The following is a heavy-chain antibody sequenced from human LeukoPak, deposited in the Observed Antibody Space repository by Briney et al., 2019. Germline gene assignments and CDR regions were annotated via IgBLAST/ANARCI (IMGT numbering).Heavy chain of an antibody. CDR3: AKSWARLAVVADY. J-gene: IGHJ4*02. V-gene: IGHV3-11*03. Sequence: PGGSLRLSCAASGFTVSSNYMNWVRRAPGKGLEWVSYISNSGSYTKYADSVKGRFTISRDNAKNSLFLEVNSLRAEDTAVYYCAKSWARLAVVADYWGQGTLVTVSS. D-gene: IGHD3-16*01. CDR1: GFTVSSNY. CDR2: ISNSGSYT.